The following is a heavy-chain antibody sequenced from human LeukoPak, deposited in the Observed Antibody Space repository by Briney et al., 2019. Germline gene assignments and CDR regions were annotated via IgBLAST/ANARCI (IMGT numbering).Heavy chain of an antibody. Sequence: SETLSLTCTVSGGSISSGYWNWIRQPPGKGLEWIGYIYYSGSTNYNPSLKSRVTISVTSKNQFSLKLSSVTAADTAVYYCARDLGDGYLANDYWGQGTLVTVSS. CDR1: GGSISSGY. V-gene: IGHV4-59*01. CDR3: ARDLGDGYLANDY. J-gene: IGHJ4*02. CDR2: IYYSGST. D-gene: IGHD5-24*01.